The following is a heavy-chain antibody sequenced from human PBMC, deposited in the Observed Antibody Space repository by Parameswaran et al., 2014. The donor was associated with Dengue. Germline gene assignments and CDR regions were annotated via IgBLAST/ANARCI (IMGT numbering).Heavy chain of an antibody. D-gene: IGHD3-22*01. Sequence: VRQMPGKGLEWVSSFRGDGDSTYYADSVKGRFSISRDNSKNTLYLQMDNLRADDTAVYYCAKTQTVIVVASDAFDIWGQGTMVTVSS. CDR2: FRGDGDST. J-gene: IGHJ3*02. CDR3: AKTQTVIVVASDAFDI. V-gene: IGHV3-23*01.